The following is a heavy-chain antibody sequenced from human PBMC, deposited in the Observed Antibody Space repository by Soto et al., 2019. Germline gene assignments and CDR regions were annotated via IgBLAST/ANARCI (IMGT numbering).Heavy chain of an antibody. V-gene: IGHV1-69*02. CDR2: IIPILGIA. J-gene: IGHJ3*02. Sequence: SVKVSCKASGGTFSSYTISWVRQAPGQGLEWMGRIIPILGIANYAQKFQGRVTITADKSTSTAYMELSSLRSEDTAVYYCAIMEGAAANDAFDIWGQGTMVTVSS. CDR3: AIMEGAAANDAFDI. D-gene: IGHD6-13*01. CDR1: GGTFSSYT.